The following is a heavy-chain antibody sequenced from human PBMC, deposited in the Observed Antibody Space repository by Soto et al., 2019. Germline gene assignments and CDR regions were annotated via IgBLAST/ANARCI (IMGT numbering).Heavy chain of an antibody. Sequence: QVQLVQSGAEVKKPGSSVKVSCKASGGTFSSYAISWVRQAPGQGLEWMGGIIPIFGTANYAQKFQGRVTITADESTSRAYMELSSRRSEDTAVYYCASCLLTPELIYYYYCGMDVLVQGTTVTVSS. CDR1: GGTFSSYA. CDR2: IIPIFGTA. V-gene: IGHV1-69*01. CDR3: ASCLLTPELIYYYYCGMDV. D-gene: IGHD1-7*01. J-gene: IGHJ6*02.